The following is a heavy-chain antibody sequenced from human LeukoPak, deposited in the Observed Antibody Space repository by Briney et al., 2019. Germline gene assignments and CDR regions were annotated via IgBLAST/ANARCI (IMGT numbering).Heavy chain of an antibody. CDR2: IRYDGSNK. Sequence: HPGGSLRLSCAASGFTFSSYGMHWVRQAPGKGLEWVAVIRYDGSNKYYADSVKGRFTISRDNSKNTPYLQMNSMRAEDTVVYYCAKAGPPSFFDYWGQGTLVTVSS. V-gene: IGHV3-30*02. D-gene: IGHD2-8*02. CDR1: GFTFSSYG. CDR3: AKAGPPSFFDY. J-gene: IGHJ4*02.